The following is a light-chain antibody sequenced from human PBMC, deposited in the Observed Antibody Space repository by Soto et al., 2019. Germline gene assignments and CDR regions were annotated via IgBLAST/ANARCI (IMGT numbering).Light chain of an antibody. CDR2: GAS. J-gene: IGKJ4*01. CDR3: QQYQNWPLA. Sequence: EIVMTQSPATLPVSPGETATLSCRASHNVNSNIAWYQQRPGQAPRLLIYGASTRATGIPARFSGSGSGTEFTLTISSLQSEDCAVYYCQQYQNWPLAFGGGTKVDIK. CDR1: HNVNSN. V-gene: IGKV3-15*01.